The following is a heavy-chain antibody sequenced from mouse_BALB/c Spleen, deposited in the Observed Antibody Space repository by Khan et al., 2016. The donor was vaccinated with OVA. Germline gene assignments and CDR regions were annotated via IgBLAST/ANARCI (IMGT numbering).Heavy chain of an antibody. Sequence: EVQLQESGPGLVKPSQSLSLTCTVSGYSITSDSVWNWLRQLPGNKLEWMGYISSTGSTCYTPSLKSRISITRDTSKNQFFLQLKSVTTEDTATYYCARSLYYSYGYALDCWGRGTSVTVSS. CDR1: GYSITSDSV. J-gene: IGHJ4*01. D-gene: IGHD2-14*01. CDR3: ARSLYYSYGYALDC. V-gene: IGHV3-2*02. CDR2: ISSTGST.